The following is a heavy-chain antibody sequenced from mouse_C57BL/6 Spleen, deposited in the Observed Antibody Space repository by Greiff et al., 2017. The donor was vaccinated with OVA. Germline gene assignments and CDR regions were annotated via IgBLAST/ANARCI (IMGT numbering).Heavy chain of an antibody. CDR2: IDPSDSET. J-gene: IGHJ4*01. V-gene: IGHV1-52*01. Sequence: QVQLQQPGAELVRPGSSVKLSCKASGYTFTSYWMHWVKQRPIQGLEWIGNIDPSDSETHYNQKFKDKATLTVDKSSSTAYMQLSSQTSEDSAVDYGASEDDYGSGAMDYWGQGTSVTVSS. CDR3: ASEDDYGSGAMDY. CDR1: GYTFTSYW. D-gene: IGHD1-1*01.